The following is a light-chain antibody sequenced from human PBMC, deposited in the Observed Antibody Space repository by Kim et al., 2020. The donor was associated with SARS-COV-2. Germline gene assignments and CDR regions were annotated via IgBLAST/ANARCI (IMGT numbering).Light chain of an antibody. CDR1: QSISTN. CDR2: GAS. V-gene: IGKV3-15*01. Sequence: EIVMTQSPATLSVSPGERVTLSCRASQSISTNLAWYQQKPGQAPRLLIYGASTRATGIPARFSGSGSGTEFTLTISSLQSEDFAVYCCQHYNIWPYTFGQGTKLEIK. J-gene: IGKJ2*01. CDR3: QHYNIWPYT.